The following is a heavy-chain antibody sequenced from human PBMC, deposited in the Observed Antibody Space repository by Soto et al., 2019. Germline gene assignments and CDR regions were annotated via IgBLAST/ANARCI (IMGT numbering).Heavy chain of an antibody. J-gene: IGHJ4*02. CDR1: GGSISSDGLY. CDR2: IYYTGST. D-gene: IGHD4-17*01. V-gene: IGHV4-31*03. CDR3: ARGGDRYGHYHIFDY. Sequence: QVQLQESGPGLVKSSQTLSLTCTVSGGSISSDGLYWNWIRQHPGKGLEWIGYIYYTGSTYYTPSLKSRLIISIDTSTHQFSLKLNSVTAADTAVYFCARGGDRYGHYHIFDYWRQGTLVTVSS.